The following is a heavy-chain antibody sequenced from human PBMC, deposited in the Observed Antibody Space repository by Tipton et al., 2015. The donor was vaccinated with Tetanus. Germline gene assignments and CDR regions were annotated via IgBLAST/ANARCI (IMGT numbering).Heavy chain of an antibody. CDR2: SWYDGTDK. D-gene: IGHD2-15*01. CDR1: GFIFSSYG. Sequence: AASGFIFSSYGIHWVRQAPGKGLEWVAVSWYDGTDKYYADSVKGRFTISRDNSKNTLYLQMNSLRAEDTAVYYCAREADCSGGSCFSGVFDNWGQGTQVPVSS. CDR3: AREADCSGGSCFSGVFDN. V-gene: IGHV3-33*01. J-gene: IGHJ4*02.